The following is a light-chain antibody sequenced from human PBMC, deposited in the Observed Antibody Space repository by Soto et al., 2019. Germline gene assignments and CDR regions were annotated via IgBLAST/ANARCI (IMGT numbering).Light chain of an antibody. CDR1: QTISSW. CDR2: KAS. CDR3: QHYNSYSEA. V-gene: IGKV1-5*03. Sequence: DIQMTQSPSSLSASVGDRVTITCRASQTISSWLAWYQQKPGKAPKLLIYKASTLKSGVPSRFSGSGSGTEFTLTISSLQPDDFATYYCQHYNSYSEAFVQGTKVDI. J-gene: IGKJ1*01.